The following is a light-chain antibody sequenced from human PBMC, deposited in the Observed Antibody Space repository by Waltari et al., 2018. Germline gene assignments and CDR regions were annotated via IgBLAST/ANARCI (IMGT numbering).Light chain of an antibody. Sequence: QSVLTQPPSASGTPGQRVIISCSGSSSNIGSNYVYWYQQLLGTAPKLLIYRNNQRPSGVPDRFTGSGSGTDFTLTVSSLQPEDVAIYYCQQYYTTPLTFGGGTK. CDR2: RNN. V-gene: IGLV1-47*01. CDR3: QQYYTTPLT. CDR1: SSNIGSNY. J-gene: IGLJ2*01.